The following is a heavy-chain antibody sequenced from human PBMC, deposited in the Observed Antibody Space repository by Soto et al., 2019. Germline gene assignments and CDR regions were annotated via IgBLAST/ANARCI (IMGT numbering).Heavy chain of an antibody. J-gene: IGHJ3*02. V-gene: IGHV3-23*01. CDR1: GFSFNSYA. Sequence: GGSLTLSCAASGFSFNSYAMCWLRQAPGMGRPWVAAISGIDGRSNYAHSLKGPINISRDNSKNTLYLQMNSQRTEDTAVYYCARKGAIAAAGADDAFDIWGQGTMVTVSS. CDR3: ARKGAIAAAGADDAFDI. CDR2: ISGIDGRS. D-gene: IGHD6-13*01.